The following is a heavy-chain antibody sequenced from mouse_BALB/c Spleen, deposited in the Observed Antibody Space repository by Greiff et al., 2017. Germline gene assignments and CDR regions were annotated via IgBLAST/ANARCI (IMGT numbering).Heavy chain of an antibody. Sequence: EVKLVESGGGLVKPGGSLKLSCAASGFTFSSYAMSWVRQTPEKRLEWVASISSGGSTYYPDSVKGRFTISRDNARNILYLQMSSLRSEDTAMYYCARGHYGSSYWYFDVWGAGTTVTVSS. D-gene: IGHD1-1*01. CDR1: GFTFSSYA. J-gene: IGHJ1*01. CDR3: ARGHYGSSYWYFDV. V-gene: IGHV5-6-5*01. CDR2: ISSGGST.